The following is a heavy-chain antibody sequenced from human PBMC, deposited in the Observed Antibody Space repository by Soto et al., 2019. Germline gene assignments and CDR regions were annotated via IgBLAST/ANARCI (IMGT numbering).Heavy chain of an antibody. J-gene: IGHJ4*02. CDR3: ATEVYSSGWYSDY. V-gene: IGHV1-69*13. Sequence: ASVKVSCKASGGTFSSYAISWVRQAPGQGLEWMGGIIPIFGTANYAQKFQGRVTITADESTSTAYMELSSLRSEDTAVYYCATEVYSSGWYSDYWGQGTLVTVSS. CDR2: IIPIFGTA. CDR1: GGTFSSYA. D-gene: IGHD6-19*01.